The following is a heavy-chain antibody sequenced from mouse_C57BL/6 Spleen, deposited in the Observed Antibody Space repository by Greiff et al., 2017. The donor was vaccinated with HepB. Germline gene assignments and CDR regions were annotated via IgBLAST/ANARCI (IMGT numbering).Heavy chain of an antibody. CDR1: GYSFTSYY. J-gene: IGHJ1*03. CDR3: AREGYYGSSTHWYFDV. V-gene: IGHV1-66*01. Sequence: VQLQHSGPELVKPGASVKISCKASGYSFTSYYIHWVKQRPGQGLEWIGWIYPGSGNTKYNEKFKGKATLTADTSSSTAYMQLSSLTSEDSAVYYCAREGYYGSSTHWYFDVWGTGTTVTVSS. D-gene: IGHD1-1*01. CDR2: IYPGSGNT.